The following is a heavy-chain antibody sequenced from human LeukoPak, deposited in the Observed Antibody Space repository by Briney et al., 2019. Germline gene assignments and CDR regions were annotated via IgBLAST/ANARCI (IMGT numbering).Heavy chain of an antibody. CDR2: INHSGYT. V-gene: IGHV4-34*01. D-gene: IGHD3-22*01. J-gene: IGHJ4*02. Sequence: SETLSLTCAVYGGSFSGYYWTWIRQPPVKGLEWIGEINHSGYTNYNPSLKSRVTISVDTSKNQFSLKLSSVTAADTAVYYCARGPSEYYDSSGFYLYWGQGTLVTVSS. CDR3: ARGPSEYYDSSGFYLY. CDR1: GGSFSGYY.